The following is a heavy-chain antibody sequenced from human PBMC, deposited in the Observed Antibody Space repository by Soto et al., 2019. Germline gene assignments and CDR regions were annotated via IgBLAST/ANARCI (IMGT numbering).Heavy chain of an antibody. CDR1: GYSFTSYW. CDR2: IYPGDSDT. D-gene: IGHD2-2*01. Sequence: GESLKISCKGSGYSFTSYWIGWVRQMPGKGLEWMGIIYPGDSDTRYSPSFQGQVTISADKSISTAYLQWSSLKASDTAMYYFARHSYFSSTSCPYGNYYYYYYMDVWGKGTTVTVSS. CDR3: ARHSYFSSTSCPYGNYYYYYYMDV. V-gene: IGHV5-51*01. J-gene: IGHJ6*03.